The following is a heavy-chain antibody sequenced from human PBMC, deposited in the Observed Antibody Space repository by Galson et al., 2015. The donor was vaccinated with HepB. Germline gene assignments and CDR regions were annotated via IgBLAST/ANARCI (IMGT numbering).Heavy chain of an antibody. CDR2: INPNSGGT. CDR1: GYTFTGYY. Sequence: SVKVSCKASGYTFTGYYMHWVRQAPGQGLEWMGRINPNSGGTNYAQKFQGRVTMTRDTSISTAYMELSRLRSDDTAVYYCASRGDGSVDYGDYGSPELLDYWGQGTLVTVSS. J-gene: IGHJ4*02. D-gene: IGHD4-17*01. CDR3: ASRGDGSVDYGDYGSPELLDY. V-gene: IGHV1-2*06.